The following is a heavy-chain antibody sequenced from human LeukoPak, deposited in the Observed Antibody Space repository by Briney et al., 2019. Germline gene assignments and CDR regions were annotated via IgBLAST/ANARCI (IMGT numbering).Heavy chain of an antibody. CDR3: ASRRVGSSSPRSFDY. CDR2: MNPNSGNT. Sequence: GASVKVSCKASGYTFTSYDINWVRQATGQGLEWMGWMNPNSGNTGYAQKCQGRVTMTRNTSISTAYMELSSLRSEDTAVYYCASRRVGSSSPRSFDYWGQGTLVTVSS. CDR1: GYTFTSYD. V-gene: IGHV1-8*01. D-gene: IGHD6-13*01. J-gene: IGHJ4*02.